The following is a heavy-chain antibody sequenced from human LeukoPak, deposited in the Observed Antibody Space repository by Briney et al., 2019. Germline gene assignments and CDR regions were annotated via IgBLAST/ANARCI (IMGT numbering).Heavy chain of an antibody. Sequence: GGSLRLSCAASEFTFSSYAMHWVRQAPGKGLEWVALVSYDGSDKYYADSVKGRFTISRDNSKNTLYLQMNSLRAEDTALYYCARHSPLWNYWGQGTLVTVSS. CDR1: EFTFSSYA. CDR3: ARHSPLWNY. J-gene: IGHJ4*02. V-gene: IGHV3-30*03. CDR2: VSYDGSDK. D-gene: IGHD1-1*01.